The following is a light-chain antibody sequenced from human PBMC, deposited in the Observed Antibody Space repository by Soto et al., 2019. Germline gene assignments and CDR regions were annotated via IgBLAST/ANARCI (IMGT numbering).Light chain of an antibody. CDR1: QGISSA. CDR3: QQFNNYPRT. Sequence: IHLTQSPSSLSASVGYRVTLTCRASQGISSALAWYQQKTGKAPKIMIYDASSLESGVPSRFSGSGSGTDFNLTISSLQPEDFATYYCQQFNNYPRTFGGGTRLEI. J-gene: IGKJ5*01. V-gene: IGKV1D-13*01. CDR2: DAS.